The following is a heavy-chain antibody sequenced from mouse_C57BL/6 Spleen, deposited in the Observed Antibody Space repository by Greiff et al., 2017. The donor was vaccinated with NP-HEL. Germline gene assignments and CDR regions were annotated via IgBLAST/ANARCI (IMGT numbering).Heavy chain of an antibody. CDR1: GYTFTSYW. CDR2: IYPSDSET. Sequence: QVQLQQSGAELVRPGSSVKLSCKASGYTFTSYWMDWVKQRPGQGLEWIGNIYPSDSETHYNQKFKDKATLTVDKSSSTAYMQLSSLTSEDSAVYYCARGPLYYYGSSHFDYWGQGTTLTVSS. J-gene: IGHJ2*01. V-gene: IGHV1-61*01. CDR3: ARGPLYYYGSSHFDY. D-gene: IGHD1-1*01.